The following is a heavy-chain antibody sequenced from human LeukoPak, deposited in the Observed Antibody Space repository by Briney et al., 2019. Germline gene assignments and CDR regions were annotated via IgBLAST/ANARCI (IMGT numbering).Heavy chain of an antibody. D-gene: IGHD6-13*01. CDR1: GGSISSSNW. J-gene: IGHJ4*02. CDR2: IYHSGST. V-gene: IGHV4-4*02. CDR3: ARVSIAAAGTGGYFDY. Sequence: SGTLTLTCAVSGGSISSSNWWSWVRQPPGKGLEWIGEIYHSGSTNYNPSLKSRVTISVDKSKNQFPLKLSSVTAADTAVYYCARVSIAAAGTGGYFDYWGQGTLVTVSS.